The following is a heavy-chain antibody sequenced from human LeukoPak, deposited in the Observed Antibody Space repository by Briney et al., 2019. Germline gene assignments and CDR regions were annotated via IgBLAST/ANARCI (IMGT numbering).Heavy chain of an antibody. CDR2: IKKDGSEK. Sequence: GGSLRLSCAASGFTFSSHWMSWVRQAPGKGLEWVANIKKDGSEKYYVDAVKGRFTISRDNSKNSLYLQMNSLRAEDTAVYYCARAGYDSYYYYYYYMDVWGKGTTVTVSS. V-gene: IGHV3-7*01. D-gene: IGHD5-12*01. J-gene: IGHJ6*03. CDR1: GFTFSSHW. CDR3: ARAGYDSYYYYYYYMDV.